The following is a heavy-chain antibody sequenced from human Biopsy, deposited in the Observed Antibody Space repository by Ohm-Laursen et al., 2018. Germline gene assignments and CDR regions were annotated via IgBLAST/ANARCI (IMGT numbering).Heavy chain of an antibody. CDR2: IFDDGAT. Sequence: SDTLSFTCSVSGGSVRGYYWSWIRQTSGTGLAWIGHIFDDGATNYSPSPSLQGRVTLSIDTSENTFSLTLTSLTRADTGVYYCARVRGSGFFAFDIWGRGTTVSVSS. CDR1: GGSVRGYY. J-gene: IGHJ3*02. D-gene: IGHD3-3*01. V-gene: IGHV4-59*02. CDR3: ARVRGSGFFAFDI.